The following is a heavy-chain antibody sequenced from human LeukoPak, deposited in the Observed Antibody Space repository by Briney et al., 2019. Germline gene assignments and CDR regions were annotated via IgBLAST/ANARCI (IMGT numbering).Heavy chain of an antibody. CDR3: ARGGYFSFDY. CDR1: GFSFSTYD. Sequence: PGGSLRLSCVTSGFSFSTYDMSWVRQAPGKGLEWVSGITANTRGRITYYADSVKGRFAISRDSSKDTLYLQMNSLRAEDTAVYFCARGGYFSFDYWGQGTLVTVSS. J-gene: IGHJ4*02. D-gene: IGHD2/OR15-2a*01. V-gene: IGHV3-23*01. CDR2: ITANTRGRIT.